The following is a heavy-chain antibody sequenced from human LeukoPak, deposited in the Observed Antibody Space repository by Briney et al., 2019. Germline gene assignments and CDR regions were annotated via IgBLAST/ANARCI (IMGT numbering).Heavy chain of an antibody. CDR2: IYSGGST. CDR3: ARDMGGSGLQNSRDY. CDR1: GFTFSYYS. Sequence: PGGSLRLSCAASGFTFSYYSMNWVRQAPGKGLEWVSVIYSGGSTYYADSVKGRFTISRDNAKNTLYLQMNSLRAEDTAVYYCARDMGGSGLQNSRDYWGQGTLVTVSS. J-gene: IGHJ4*02. V-gene: IGHV3-66*01. D-gene: IGHD6-19*01.